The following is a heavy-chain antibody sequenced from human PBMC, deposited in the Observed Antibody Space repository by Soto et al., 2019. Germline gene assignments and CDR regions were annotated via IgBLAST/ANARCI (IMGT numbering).Heavy chain of an antibody. CDR2: IWYDGTTK. D-gene: IGHD3-10*01. V-gene: IGHV3-33*01. CDR3: ARDGSGGEWRFFDY. Sequence: QVQLVESGGGVVQPGRSLRLSCAASGFAFHRYGIHWVRQAPGTGLEWVADIWYDGTTKYYSDSVKGQFTVDRDDSENTVYLQMDSLRAGDTAVYYWARDGSGGEWRFFDYWGQGTLVTVSS. CDR1: GFAFHRYG. J-gene: IGHJ4*02.